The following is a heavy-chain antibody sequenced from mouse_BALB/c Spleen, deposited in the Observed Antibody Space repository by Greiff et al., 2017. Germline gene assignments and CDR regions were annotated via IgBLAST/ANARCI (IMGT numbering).Heavy chain of an antibody. V-gene: IGHV5-17*02. D-gene: IGHD1-2*01. Sequence: EVQLVESGGGLVQPGGSRKLSCAASGFTFSSFGMHWVRQAPEKGLEWVAYISSGSSTIYYADTVKGRFTISRDNPKNTLFLQMTSLRSEDTAMYYCARGTHYYGYDWYFDVWGAGTTVTVSS. CDR2: ISSGSSTI. CDR3: ARGTHYYGYDWYFDV. CDR1: GFTFSSFG. J-gene: IGHJ1*01.